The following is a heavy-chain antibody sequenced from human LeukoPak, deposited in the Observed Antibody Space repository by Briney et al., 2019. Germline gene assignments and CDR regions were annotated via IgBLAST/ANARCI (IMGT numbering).Heavy chain of an antibody. V-gene: IGHV3-30-3*01. J-gene: IGHJ4*02. CDR2: ISYDGSNK. CDR1: GFTFSSYA. Sequence: PGRSLRLSCAASGFTFSSYAMHWVRQAPGKGLEWVAVISYDGSNKYYADSVKGRFTISRDNSKNTLYLQMNSLRAEDTAVYYCAGPLVVIDPSYFDYWGQGTLVTVSS. D-gene: IGHD3-22*01. CDR3: AGPLVVIDPSYFDY.